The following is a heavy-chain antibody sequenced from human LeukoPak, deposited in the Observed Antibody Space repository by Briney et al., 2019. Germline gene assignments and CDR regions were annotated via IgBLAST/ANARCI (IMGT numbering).Heavy chain of an antibody. Sequence: SETLSLTCAVYGGSFSGNFWSWIRQPPGKGLEWIGEINYSGSTKYNPSLKSRGTISVDTSKNQFSLNLNSVTAADTAVYYCARGGRDSPLRYWGQGTTVTVSS. D-gene: IGHD5-24*01. CDR2: INYSGST. CDR3: ARGGRDSPLRY. J-gene: IGHJ4*02. CDR1: GGSFSGNF. V-gene: IGHV4-34*01.